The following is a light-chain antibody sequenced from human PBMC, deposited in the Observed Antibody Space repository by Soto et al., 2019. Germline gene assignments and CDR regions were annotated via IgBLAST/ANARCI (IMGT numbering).Light chain of an antibody. CDR2: DAS. CDR3: PQDNKWPLIP. CDR1: QNVYNN. Sequence: TALTQSPATLSVSPRERATLSCRASQNVYNNLAWYQQKPGQAPRLLIFDASTRATGIPARFSGSGSGTEFTLTISGLQSEDFAIYYCPQDNKWPLIPSCQVTRLAIK. J-gene: IGKJ5*01. V-gene: IGKV3-15*01.